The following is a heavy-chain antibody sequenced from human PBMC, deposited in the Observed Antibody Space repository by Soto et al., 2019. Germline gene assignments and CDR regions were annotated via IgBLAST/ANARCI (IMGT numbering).Heavy chain of an antibody. CDR2: IYYSGSP. CDR1: GASLNSLY. V-gene: IGHV4-59*11. D-gene: IGHD1-1*01. J-gene: IGHJ6*03. Sequence: PSETLSLTCTVSGASLNSLYWSWMRQTPGQGLDTIGHIYYSGSPNSNPSLKSRVALFVDTSKNQFSLKLTSVGAADTAVYYCARVAYNSQTYHYYMDVWRTGTTVTVSS. CDR3: ARVAYNSQTYHYYMDV.